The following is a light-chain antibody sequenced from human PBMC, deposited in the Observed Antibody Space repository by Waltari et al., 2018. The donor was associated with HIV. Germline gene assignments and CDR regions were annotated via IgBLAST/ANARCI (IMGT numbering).Light chain of an antibody. Sequence: QSALTQPASVSGSPGQSIPIPFTGTSIDPGNYNLVSWYQLYPGKAPKLIIYEDNKRPSGVSNRFSGSKSADTASLTISGLQAEDEADYYCCAYAGGMEFGGGTKLTVL. CDR1: SIDPGNYNL. CDR2: EDN. CDR3: CAYAGGME. V-gene: IGLV2-23*01. J-gene: IGLJ2*01.